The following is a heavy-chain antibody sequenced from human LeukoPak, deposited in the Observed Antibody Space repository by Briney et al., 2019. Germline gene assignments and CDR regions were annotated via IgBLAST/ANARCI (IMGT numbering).Heavy chain of an antibody. J-gene: IGHJ4*02. CDR3: Y. CDR1: GGSFSGYY. D-gene: IGHD3-16*01. V-gene: IGHV4-34*01. CDR2: INHSGDA. Sequence: SETLSLTCAVYGGSFSGYYWSCIRQPPGKGLEWIGDINHSGDANCNSSLKSRVTTSVDTSKNQFSLKLRSVTAADTAGGLNYWGQGTLVTVSS.